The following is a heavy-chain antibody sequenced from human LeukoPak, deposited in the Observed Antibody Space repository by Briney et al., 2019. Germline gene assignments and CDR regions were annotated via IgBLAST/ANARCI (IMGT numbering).Heavy chain of an antibody. J-gene: IGHJ2*01. D-gene: IGHD6-13*01. CDR3: ARVSSSWYQDWYFDL. CDR1: GGSISSSSYH. V-gene: IGHV4-39*07. CDR2: MYYSGST. Sequence: SETLSLTCTVSGGSISSSSYHWGWIRQPPRKGLEWIGSMYYSGSTYYNASLKSRVTISVDTSKNQFSLKVTSVTAADTAVYYCARVSSSWYQDWYFDLWGRGTLVTVSS.